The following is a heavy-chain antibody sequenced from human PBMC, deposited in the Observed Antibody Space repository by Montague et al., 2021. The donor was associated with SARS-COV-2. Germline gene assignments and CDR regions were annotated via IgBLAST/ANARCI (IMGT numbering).Heavy chain of an antibody. V-gene: IGHV4-39*07. CDR3: ARGIRRTWIQLWVRSGFEY. J-gene: IGHJ4*02. Sequence: SETLSLTCTVSGGSISSSSYYWGWIRQPPGKGLEWIGSIYYSGSTYYNPSLKSRVTISVDTSKNQFSLKLSSVTAADTAVYYCARGIRRTWIQLWVRSGFEYWGQGTLVTVSS. D-gene: IGHD5-18*01. CDR2: IYYSGST. CDR1: GGSISSSSYY.